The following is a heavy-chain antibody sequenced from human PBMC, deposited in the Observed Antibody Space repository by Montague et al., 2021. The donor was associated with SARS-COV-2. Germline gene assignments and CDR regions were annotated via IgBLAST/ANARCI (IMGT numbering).Heavy chain of an antibody. J-gene: IGHJ4*02. CDR2: IYYDGST. D-gene: IGHD6-19*01. Sequence: SETLSLTCTVAGDSIRSSSYYWGWIRQPPGRGLEWIGSIYYDGSTYYNPYFKSRVTISVDTSKTQFSLKLSSVTAADTAVYSCASRVHPAFGSGSIDYWGQGTLVTVSS. CDR1: GDSIRSSSYY. V-gene: IGHV4-39*01. CDR3: ASRVHPAFGSGSIDY.